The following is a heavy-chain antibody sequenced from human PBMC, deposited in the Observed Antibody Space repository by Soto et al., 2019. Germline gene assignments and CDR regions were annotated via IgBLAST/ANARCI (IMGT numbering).Heavy chain of an antibody. CDR1: GFTFSSFW. J-gene: IGHJ4*02. CDR2: INFDGTRT. D-gene: IGHD1-26*01. Sequence: EVQLVESGGGLVQPGGSLRLSCAASGFTFSSFWMHWVRQGPGKGLVWLSRINFDGTRTTYADSVKGRFTISRDNAKDTVYLQMNSLRAEDAAVYYCARGAGGRYYSDYWGQGTMVSVSS. V-gene: IGHV3-74*01. CDR3: ARGAGGRYYSDY.